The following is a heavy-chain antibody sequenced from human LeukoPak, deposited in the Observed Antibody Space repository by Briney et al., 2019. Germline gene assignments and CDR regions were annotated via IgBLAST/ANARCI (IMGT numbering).Heavy chain of an antibody. CDR3: AKGSGSGWYNWFDP. CDR2: IWYDGSNK. CDR1: GFTFSSYG. V-gene: IGHV3-33*06. Sequence: GRSLRLSCAASGFTFSSYGMHWVRQAPGKGLEWVAVIWYDGSNKYYADSVKGRFTISRDNSKNTLYLQMNSLRAEDTAVYYCAKGSGSGWYNWFDPWGQGTLVTVSS. J-gene: IGHJ5*02. D-gene: IGHD6-19*01.